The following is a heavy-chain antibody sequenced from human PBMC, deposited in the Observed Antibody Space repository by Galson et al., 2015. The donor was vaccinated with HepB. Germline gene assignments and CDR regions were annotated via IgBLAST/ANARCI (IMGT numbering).Heavy chain of an antibody. V-gene: IGHV3-23*01. J-gene: IGHJ4*02. CDR1: GFTFSRYS. CDR2: IWGSGSTI. D-gene: IGHD5-12*01. CDR3: AKDYSPDSGYDIDD. Sequence: SLRLSCAASGFTFSRYSMNWVRQAPGKGLEWVSVIWGSGSTIYHADSVKGRFTISRDNSKNTVYLQMNSLRVEDTAVYYCAKDYSPDSGYDIDDWGQGTLVTVSS.